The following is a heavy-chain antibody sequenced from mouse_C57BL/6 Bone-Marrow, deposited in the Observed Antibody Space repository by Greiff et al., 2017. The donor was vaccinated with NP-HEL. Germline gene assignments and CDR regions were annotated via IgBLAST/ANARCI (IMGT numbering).Heavy chain of an antibody. CDR2: ISYDGSN. D-gene: IGHD2-4*01. CDR3: ARGDYDYTYAMDY. V-gene: IGHV3-6*01. Sequence: ESGPGLVKPSQSLSLTCSVTGYSITSGYYWNWIRQFPGNKLEWMGYISYDGSNNYNPSLKNRISITRDTSKNQFFLKLNSVTTEDTATYYCARGDYDYTYAMDYWGQGTSVTVSS. CDR1: GYSITSGYY. J-gene: IGHJ4*01.